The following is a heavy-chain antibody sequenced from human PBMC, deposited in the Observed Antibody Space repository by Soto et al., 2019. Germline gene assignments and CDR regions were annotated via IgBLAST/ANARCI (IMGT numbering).Heavy chain of an antibody. CDR1: GYTFTSYG. CDR3: ARDGPLSPKYYYYAMNV. Sequence: HVQLVQSGAEVKKPGSSVIVSCEASGYTFTSYGISWVRQAPGQGLEWMGWSIAYNGNTNYAQKRQGRVTMTTDTSTSTTYMELRSLRTNDTAVNYCARDGPLSPKYYYYAMNVLGNEHTVTVST. J-gene: IGHJ6*04. V-gene: IGHV1-18*04. CDR2: SIAYNGNT.